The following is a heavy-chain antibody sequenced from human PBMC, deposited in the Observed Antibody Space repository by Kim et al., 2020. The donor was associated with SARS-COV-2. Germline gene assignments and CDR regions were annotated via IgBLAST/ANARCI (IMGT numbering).Heavy chain of an antibody. Sequence: ASVKVSCKASGYTFTSYDINWVRQATGQGLEWMGWMNPNSGNTGYAQKFQGRVTMTRNTSISTAYMELSSLRSEDTAVYYCARWNFDYGDYHFDYWGQGTLGTVSS. CDR3: ARWNFDYGDYHFDY. D-gene: IGHD4-17*01. J-gene: IGHJ4*02. CDR2: MNPNSGNT. CDR1: GYTFTSYD. V-gene: IGHV1-8*01.